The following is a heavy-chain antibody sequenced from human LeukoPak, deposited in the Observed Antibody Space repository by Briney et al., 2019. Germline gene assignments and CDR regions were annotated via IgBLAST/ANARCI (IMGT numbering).Heavy chain of an antibody. CDR3: ARGGGYFDWLLEIR. Sequence: PAGSLRLSCAASGFSVSSNYMSWVRQAPGKGLEWVSVIYSGGGTYYADSVKGRFTISRDNSMNTVYLQMNSLTADDTAVYYCARGGGYFDWLLEIRWGQGTLVTVSS. J-gene: IGHJ4*02. V-gene: IGHV3-53*01. D-gene: IGHD3-9*01. CDR2: IYSGGGT. CDR1: GFSVSSNY.